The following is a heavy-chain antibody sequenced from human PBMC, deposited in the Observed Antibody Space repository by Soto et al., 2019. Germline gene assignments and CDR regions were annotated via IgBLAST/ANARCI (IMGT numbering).Heavy chain of an antibody. CDR2: IYKSATT. CDR1: GDSISTVDYF. D-gene: IGHD2-15*01. CDR3: ARGRYCLTGRCFPNWFDS. V-gene: IGHV4-30-4*01. J-gene: IGHJ5*01. Sequence: SSETLSLTCSVSGDSISTVDYFWAWIRQPPGQALEYIGYIYKSATTYYNPSFESRVAISLDTSKSQFSLNVTSVTAADTAVYFCARGRYCLTGRCFPNWFDSWGQGTHGPVSS.